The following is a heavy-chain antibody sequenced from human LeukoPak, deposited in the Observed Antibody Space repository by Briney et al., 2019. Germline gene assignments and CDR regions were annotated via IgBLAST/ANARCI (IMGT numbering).Heavy chain of an antibody. CDR2: IIPMFGTA. V-gene: IGHV1-69*13. D-gene: IGHD3-10*01. CDR3: ARSPPGGFEHGFDI. CDR1: GGTFSSYV. J-gene: IGHJ3*02. Sequence: SVKVSCKASGGTFSSYVNSWVRQAPGQGLEWMGGIIPMFGTANYAQKFQGRVTINADESTSTAYMELSSLRSEDTAVYYCARSPPGGFEHGFDIWGQGTMVTVSS.